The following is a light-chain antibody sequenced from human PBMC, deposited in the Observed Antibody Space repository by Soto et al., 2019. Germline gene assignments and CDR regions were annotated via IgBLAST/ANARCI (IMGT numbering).Light chain of an antibody. Sequence: EVVLTQSPATLSLSPGERATLSCRASQSASSYLAWYQQKPGQAPRLLIYDTSNRATGIPARFSGSGSGTDFTLTISSLEPEDFAVYYCQQRTNWPIFTFGPGTKVEI. J-gene: IGKJ3*01. CDR1: QSASSY. CDR2: DTS. V-gene: IGKV3-11*01. CDR3: QQRTNWPIFT.